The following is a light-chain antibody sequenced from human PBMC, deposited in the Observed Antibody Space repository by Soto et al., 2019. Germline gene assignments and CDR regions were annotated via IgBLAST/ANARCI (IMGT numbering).Light chain of an antibody. CDR2: GVS. J-gene: IGKJ4*01. V-gene: IGKV3-15*01. Sequence: EIVMTQSPATLSVSPGXRATLSCRASQRLSSNLAWYQQKPGQAPRLLIYGVSTRATGVPARFSGSGSGTEFTLTISSLQSEDSAVYYCQQYKNWLALTFGGGTKVDIK. CDR3: QQYKNWLALT. CDR1: QRLSSN.